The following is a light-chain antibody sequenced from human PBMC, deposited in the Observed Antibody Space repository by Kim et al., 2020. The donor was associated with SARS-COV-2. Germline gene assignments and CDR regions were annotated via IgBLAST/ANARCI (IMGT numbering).Light chain of an antibody. CDR3: SSYTSSSTLV. Sequence: QAASVSGSPGQSITISCTGTSSDVGGYNYVSWYQQHPGKAPKLMIYDVSNRPSGVSNRFSGSKSGNTASLTISGLQAEDEADYYCSSYTSSSTLVFG. CDR2: DVS. CDR1: SSDVGGYNY. J-gene: IGLJ2*01. V-gene: IGLV2-14*03.